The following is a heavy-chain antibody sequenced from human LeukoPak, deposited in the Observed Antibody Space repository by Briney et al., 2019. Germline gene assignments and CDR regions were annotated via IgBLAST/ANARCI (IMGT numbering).Heavy chain of an antibody. J-gene: IGHJ4*02. CDR3: ARTWIQLWLGGVDY. D-gene: IGHD5-18*01. CDR1: GFTFSSYG. CDR2: IWYDGSNK. Sequence: GGSLRLSCAASGFTFSSYGMHWVRQAPGKGLEWVAVIWYDGSNKYYADSVKGRFTISRNNSKNTLYLQMNSLRAEDTAVSYCARTWIQLWLGGVDYRGQGTLVTVSS. V-gene: IGHV3-33*01.